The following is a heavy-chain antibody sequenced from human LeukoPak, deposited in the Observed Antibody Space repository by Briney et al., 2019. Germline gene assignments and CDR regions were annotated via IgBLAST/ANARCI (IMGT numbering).Heavy chain of an antibody. Sequence: ASVKVSCKASGYTFTSYGISWVRQAPGQGLEWMGWISAYNGNTNYAQKLQGRVTMTTDTSTSTAYMELRSLRSDDTAVYYCARDKSIAVAGSFDYWGQGTLVTVSP. J-gene: IGHJ4*02. CDR3: ARDKSIAVAGSFDY. CDR2: ISAYNGNT. D-gene: IGHD6-19*01. CDR1: GYTFTSYG. V-gene: IGHV1-18*01.